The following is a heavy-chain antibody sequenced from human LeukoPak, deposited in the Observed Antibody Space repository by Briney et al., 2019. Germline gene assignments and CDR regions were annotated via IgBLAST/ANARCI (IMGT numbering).Heavy chain of an antibody. J-gene: IGHJ4*02. Sequence: SETLSLTCTVSGGSISSGSYYWSWIRQPAGKGLEWIGRIYTSGSTNYNPSLKSRVTISVDTSKNQFSLKLSSVTAADTAVYYCARASLWGLPTFDYWGQGTLVTVSS. V-gene: IGHV4-61*02. CDR3: ARASLWGLPTFDY. D-gene: IGHD1-26*01. CDR2: IYTSGST. CDR1: GGSISSGSYY.